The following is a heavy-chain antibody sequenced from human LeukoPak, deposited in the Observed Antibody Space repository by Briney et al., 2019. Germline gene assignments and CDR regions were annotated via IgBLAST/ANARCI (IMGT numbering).Heavy chain of an antibody. CDR3: AKGLYYYGSGSYYNVYGMDV. V-gene: IGHV3-23*01. J-gene: IGHJ6*02. CDR1: GFTFSSYA. CDR2: ISGSGGST. D-gene: IGHD3-10*01. Sequence: TGGSLRLSCAASGFTFSSYAMSWVRQAPGKGLEWVSAISGSGGSTYYADSVKGRSTISRDNSKNTLYLQMNSLRAEDTAVYYCAKGLYYYGSGSYYNVYGMDVWGQGTTVTVSS.